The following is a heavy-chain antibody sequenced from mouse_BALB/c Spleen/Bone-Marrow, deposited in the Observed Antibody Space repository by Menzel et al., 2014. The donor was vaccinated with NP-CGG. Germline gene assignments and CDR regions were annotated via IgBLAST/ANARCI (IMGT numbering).Heavy chain of an antibody. J-gene: IGHJ4*01. D-gene: IGHD2-1*01. CDR2: IWAGGST. Sequence: VKVVEPGPGLVAPSQSLSITCTVSGFSLTSYGVHWVRQPPGKGLEWLGVIWAGGSTNYDSALMSRLSISKDNSKSQVFLKMNSLQTDDTAMYYCAREYYGNGYAMDYWGQGTSVTVSS. CDR3: AREYYGNGYAMDY. CDR1: GFSLTSYG. V-gene: IGHV2-9*02.